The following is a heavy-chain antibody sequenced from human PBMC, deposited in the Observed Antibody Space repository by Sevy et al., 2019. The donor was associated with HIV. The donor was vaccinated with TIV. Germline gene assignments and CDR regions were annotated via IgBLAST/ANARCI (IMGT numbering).Heavy chain of an antibody. D-gene: IGHD3-9*01. CDR2: IYSGGST. CDR1: GFTVSSNY. J-gene: IGHJ6*03. V-gene: IGHV3-53*01. Sequence: GGSLRLSCAASGFTVSSNYMSWVRQAPGKGLEWVSVIYSGGSTYYADSVKGRFTISRDNSKNTLYLQMNSLRAEDTAVYYCARDRTDILTGYYYYYYYMDVWGKRTTVTVSS. CDR3: ARDRTDILTGYYYYYYYMDV.